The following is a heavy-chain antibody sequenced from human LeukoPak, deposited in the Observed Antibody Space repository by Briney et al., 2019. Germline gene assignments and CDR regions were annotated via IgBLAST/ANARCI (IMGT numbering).Heavy chain of an antibody. V-gene: IGHV3-23*01. Sequence: PGGSLRLSCAASGFTFSSYAMSWVRQAPGKGLEWVSVISGSGGSRHYADFAKGRFTISRDNSKNTLYLQMNSLRAEDAAVYYCAKDIVVVSASGDAFDIWGQGTMVTVSA. D-gene: IGHD2-15*01. J-gene: IGHJ3*02. CDR1: GFTFSSYA. CDR3: AKDIVVVSASGDAFDI. CDR2: ISGSGGSR.